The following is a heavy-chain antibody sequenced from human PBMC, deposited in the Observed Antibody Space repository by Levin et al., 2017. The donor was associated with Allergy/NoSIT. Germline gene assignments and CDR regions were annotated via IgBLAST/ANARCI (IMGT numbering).Heavy chain of an antibody. Sequence: ASVKVSCKVSGYTLTELSMHWVRQAPGKGLEWMGGFDPEDGETIYAQKFQGRVTMTEDTSTDTAYMELSSLRSEDTAVYYCATDRPGPYGDFTNWYFDLWGRGTLVTVSS. J-gene: IGHJ2*01. CDR1: GYTLTELS. CDR3: ATDRPGPYGDFTNWYFDL. CDR2: FDPEDGET. D-gene: IGHD4-17*01. V-gene: IGHV1-24*01.